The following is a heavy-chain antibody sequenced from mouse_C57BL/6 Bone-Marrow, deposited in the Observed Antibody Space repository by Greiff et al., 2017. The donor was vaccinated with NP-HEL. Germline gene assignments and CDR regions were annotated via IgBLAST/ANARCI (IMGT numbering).Heavy chain of an antibody. CDR2: IDPEDGET. V-gene: IGHV14-2*01. Sequence: EVKLMESGAELVKPGASVKLSCTASGFNIKDYYMHWVKQRTEQGLEWIGRIDPEDGETKYAPKFQGKATITADTSSNTAYLQLSSLTSEDTAVYYCAPSYYSNYGFAYWGQGTLVTVSA. J-gene: IGHJ3*01. D-gene: IGHD2-5*01. CDR3: APSYYSNYGFAY. CDR1: GFNIKDYY.